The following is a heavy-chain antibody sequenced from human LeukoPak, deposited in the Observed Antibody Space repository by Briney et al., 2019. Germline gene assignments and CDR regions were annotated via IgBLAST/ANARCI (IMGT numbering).Heavy chain of an antibody. D-gene: IGHD3-22*01. CDR2: IIPIFGTA. CDR1: GGTFSSYA. V-gene: IGHV1-69*05. J-gene: IGHJ4*02. CDR3: ARGKTFTYYYDSSGYYYFDY. Sequence: SVKVSCKASGGTFSSYAISWVRQAPGQGLEWMGGIIPIFGTANYAQKFQGRVTITTDEFPSTAYMELSSLRSEDTAVYYCARGKTFTYYYDSSGYYYFDYWGQGTLVTVSS.